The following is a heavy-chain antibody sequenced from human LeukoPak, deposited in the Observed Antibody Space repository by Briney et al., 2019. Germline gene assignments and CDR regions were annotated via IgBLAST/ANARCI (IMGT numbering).Heavy chain of an antibody. CDR2: IYSGGST. D-gene: IGHD1-26*01. CDR3: ARVVEVGATRGTFDY. CDR1: GFTVSSNY. V-gene: IGHV3-53*04. J-gene: IGHJ4*02. Sequence: GGSLRHSCAASGFTVSSNYMSWVRQAPGKGLEWVSVIYSGGSTYYADSVKGRFTISRHNSKNTLYLQMNSLRAEDTAVYYCARVVEVGATRGTFDYWGQGTLVTVSS.